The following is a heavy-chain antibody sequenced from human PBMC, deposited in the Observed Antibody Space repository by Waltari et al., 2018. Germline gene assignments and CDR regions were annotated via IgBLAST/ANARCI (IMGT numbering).Heavy chain of an antibody. CDR3: AREDTSGISRVFDY. V-gene: IGHV1-46*01. J-gene: IGHJ4*02. CDR1: GYTFTSYY. CDR2: INPSCGST. Sequence: QVQLVQSGAEVKKPGASVKVSCKASGYTFTSYYMHWVRQAPGQGLEWMGIINPSCGSTSYAQNYQVRVTMTRDTSTSTFYMELSSLRSEDTAVYYCAREDTSGISRVFDYWGQGTLVTVSS. D-gene: IGHD5-18*01.